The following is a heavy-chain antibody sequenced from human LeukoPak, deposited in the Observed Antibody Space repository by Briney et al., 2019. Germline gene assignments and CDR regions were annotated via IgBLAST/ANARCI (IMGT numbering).Heavy chain of an antibody. J-gene: IGHJ4*02. D-gene: IGHD2-21*02. V-gene: IGHV4-34*01. CDR2: INHSGST. CDR1: GGSFSGYY. CDR3: ARRCGGDCPILFDY. Sequence: SETLSLTCAVYGGSFSGYYWSWICQPPGKGLERIGEINHSGSTNYNPSLKSRVTISVDTSKNQFSLKLSSVTAADTAVYYCARRCGGDCPILFDYWGQGTLVTVSS.